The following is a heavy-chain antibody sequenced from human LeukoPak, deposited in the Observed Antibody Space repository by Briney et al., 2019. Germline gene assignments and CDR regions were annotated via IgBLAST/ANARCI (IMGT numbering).Heavy chain of an antibody. J-gene: IGHJ3*02. D-gene: IGHD3-3*01. CDR3: ARDGPGGDFWSGYYTGQVAFDI. CDR1: GFTFSTSS. Sequence: PGGSQRLSCAASGFTFSTSSFNWVRQAPGKGLEWISYISTSSTINYADSVRGRFTISRDNAKSSLSLQMNSLRAEDTAVYYCARDGPGGDFWSGYYTGQVAFDIWGQGTMVTVSS. CDR2: ISTSSTI. V-gene: IGHV3-48*04.